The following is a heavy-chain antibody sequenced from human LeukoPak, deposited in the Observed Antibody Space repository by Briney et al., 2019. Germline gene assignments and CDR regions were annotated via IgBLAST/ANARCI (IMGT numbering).Heavy chain of an antibody. J-gene: IGHJ4*02. CDR3: AGEVNRRTIVVAPFDC. CDR1: GDSIDSGDYY. V-gene: IGHV4-30-4*08. D-gene: IGHD2-2*01. Sequence: SETLSLTCTVSGDSIDSGDYYWTWIRQPPGKGLEWIGHIYYSGSAYHNPSLKSRVTISIDTSKNQFSLKLNSVTAADTAVYYCAGEVNRRTIVVAPFDCWGQGTLVTVSS. CDR2: IYYSGSA.